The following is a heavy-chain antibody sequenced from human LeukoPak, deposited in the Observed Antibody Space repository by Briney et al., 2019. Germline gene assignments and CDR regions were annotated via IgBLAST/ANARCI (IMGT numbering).Heavy chain of an antibody. CDR3: AREGPYSGLDY. CDR2: IYSGGST. Sequence: QPGWSLRLSCATSGFTVSSNYMSWVRQAPGKGLEWVSVIYSGGSTYYADSVKGRFTISRHNSKNTLYLQMNSLRAEDTAVYYCAREGPYSGLDYWGQGTLVTVSS. D-gene: IGHD6-19*01. CDR1: GFTVSSNY. J-gene: IGHJ4*02. V-gene: IGHV3-53*04.